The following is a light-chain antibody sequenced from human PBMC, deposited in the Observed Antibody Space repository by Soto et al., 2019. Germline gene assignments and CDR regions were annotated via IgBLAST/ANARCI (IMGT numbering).Light chain of an antibody. CDR1: QSVSSY. CDR2: DAS. CDR3: QQRSNWPSWT. J-gene: IGKJ1*01. Sequence: EIVLTQSPATLSLSPGERATLSCRASQSVSSYLAWYQQKPGQAPRLLIYDASNRATGIPARFSRSGSGTDFTLTISSLEPEDFAVYYCQQRSNWPSWTFGQGTKVEIK. V-gene: IGKV3-11*01.